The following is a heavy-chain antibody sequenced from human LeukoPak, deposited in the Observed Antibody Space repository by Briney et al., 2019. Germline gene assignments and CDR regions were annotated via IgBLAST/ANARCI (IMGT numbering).Heavy chain of an antibody. Sequence: GGSLRLSYATSGITLTNYAVSWVRQAPGKGLEWVSGIGGSGDTFYADSVKGRFTISRDTSKNTVFLQMNSLRAEDTAVYYCANVNWRSVAGTDCWGQGTLVTVSS. D-gene: IGHD6-19*01. J-gene: IGHJ4*02. CDR3: ANVNWRSVAGTDC. V-gene: IGHV3-23*01. CDR1: GITLTNYA. CDR2: IGGSGDT.